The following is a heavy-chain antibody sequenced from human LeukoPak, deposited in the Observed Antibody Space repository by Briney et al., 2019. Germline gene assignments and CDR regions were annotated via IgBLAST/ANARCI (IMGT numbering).Heavy chain of an antibody. J-gene: IGHJ4*02. CDR2: IRNKANSYTT. D-gene: IGHD1-26*01. V-gene: IGHV3-72*01. CDR1: GFTFSDHA. CDR3: TRLLGAND. Sequence: GGSLRLSCAASGFTFSDHAMDWVRQAPGKGLEWVGRIRNKANSYTTEYAASVQGRFTVSRDDSKNSLYLQMNSMETEDTAVYYCTRLLGANDWGQGTLVTVSS.